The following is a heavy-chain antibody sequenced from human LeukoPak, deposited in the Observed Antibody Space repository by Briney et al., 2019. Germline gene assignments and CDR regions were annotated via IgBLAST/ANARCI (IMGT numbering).Heavy chain of an antibody. J-gene: IGHJ3*02. CDR2: IYYSGST. V-gene: IGHV4-59*01. Sequence: SETLSLTCTVSGGSISSYYWSWIRQPPGKGLERIGYIYYSGSTNYNPSLKSRVTISVDTSKNQFSLKLSSVTAADTAVYYCARVLAYCGGDCYYDAFDIWGQGTMVTVSS. D-gene: IGHD2-21*02. CDR3: ARVLAYCGGDCYYDAFDI. CDR1: GGSISSYY.